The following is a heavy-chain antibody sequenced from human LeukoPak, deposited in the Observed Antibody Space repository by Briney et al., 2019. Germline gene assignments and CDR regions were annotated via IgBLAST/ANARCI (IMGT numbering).Heavy chain of an antibody. V-gene: IGHV3-9*03. CDR3: AKATAALQYQPLDAFDT. J-gene: IGHJ3*02. D-gene: IGHD2-2*01. CDR1: GFTFDDYA. CDR2: ISWNSGSI. Sequence: GGSLRLSCAASGFTFDDYAMHWVRQAPGKGLEWVSGISWNSGSIGYADSVKGRFTISRDNAKNSLYLQMNSLRAEDMALYYCAKATAALQYQPLDAFDTWGQGTMVTVSS.